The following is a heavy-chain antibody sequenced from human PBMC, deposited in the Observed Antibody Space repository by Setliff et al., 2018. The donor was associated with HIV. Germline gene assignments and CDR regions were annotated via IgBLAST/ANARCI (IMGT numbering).Heavy chain of an antibody. D-gene: IGHD5-12*01. V-gene: IGHV4-34*01. CDR3: ASGTVMATGDY. CDR1: GGSFSGDY. CDR2: IHHSGST. Sequence: PSETLSLTCGVYGGSFSGDYWSWIRQPPGKGLEWIGEIHHSGSTKYNPSLQSRVTILVDTSNKQLSLNLGSVTAADTAVYYCASGTVMATGDYWGQGTQVTVSS. J-gene: IGHJ4*02.